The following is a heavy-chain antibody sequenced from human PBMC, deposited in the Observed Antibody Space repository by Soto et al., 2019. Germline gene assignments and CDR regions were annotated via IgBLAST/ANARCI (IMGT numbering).Heavy chain of an antibody. Sequence: GASVKVSCKASGYTFTSYGISWVRQAPGQGLEWMGWISAYNGNTNYAQKLQGRVTMTTDTSTSTAYMELRSLRSDDTAVYYCARDVPYYDILFDYYPPLDYHDLLDVWARGTTVPVSS. CDR1: GYTFTSYG. J-gene: IGHJ6*02. V-gene: IGHV1-18*01. CDR2: ISAYNGNT. D-gene: IGHD3-9*01. CDR3: ARDVPYYDILFDYYPPLDYHDLLDV.